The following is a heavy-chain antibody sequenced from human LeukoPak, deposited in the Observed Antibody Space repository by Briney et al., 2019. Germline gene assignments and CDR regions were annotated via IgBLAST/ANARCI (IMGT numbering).Heavy chain of an antibody. J-gene: IGHJ4*02. CDR1: GFTFSSYS. D-gene: IGHD3-10*01. Sequence: GGSLRLSCAASGFTFSSYSMNWVRQAPGKGLEWVSYISSSSSTIYYADSVKGRFTISRDNAKNSLYLQMNSLRADDTAVYYCASHPWRSGRYYFDYWGQGTLVTVSS. CDR2: ISSSSSTI. CDR3: ASHPWRSGRYYFDY. V-gene: IGHV3-48*01.